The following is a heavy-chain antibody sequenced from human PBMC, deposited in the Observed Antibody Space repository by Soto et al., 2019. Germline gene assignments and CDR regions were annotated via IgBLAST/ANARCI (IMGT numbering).Heavy chain of an antibody. J-gene: IGHJ5*02. V-gene: IGHV5-51*01. Sequence: GESLKIFCKGSGYSFTSYWIGWVRQMPGKGLEWMGIIYPGDSDTRYSPSFQGQVTISADKSISTAYLQWSSLKASDTAMYYSERVWYGKWFDPWGQGTLVTVSS. CDR3: ERVWYGKWFDP. D-gene: IGHD3-10*01. CDR1: GYSFTSYW. CDR2: IYPGDSDT.